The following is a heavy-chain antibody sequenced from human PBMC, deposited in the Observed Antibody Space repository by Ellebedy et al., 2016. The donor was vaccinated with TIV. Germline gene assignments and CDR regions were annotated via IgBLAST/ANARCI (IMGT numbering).Heavy chain of an antibody. CDR2: IYLSGST. D-gene: IGHD2-15*01. V-gene: IGHV4-61*02. CDR1: GGSINSGSYY. Sequence: SETLSLXXTVSGGSINSGSYYWSWIRQPAGKGLEWIGRIYLSGSTNFNPSLKSRVTMSIDTSRNQFSLKLTSVTAADTAVYYCARDPLGQVVDIWGQGTVVTVSS. J-gene: IGHJ3*02. CDR3: ARDPLGQVVDI.